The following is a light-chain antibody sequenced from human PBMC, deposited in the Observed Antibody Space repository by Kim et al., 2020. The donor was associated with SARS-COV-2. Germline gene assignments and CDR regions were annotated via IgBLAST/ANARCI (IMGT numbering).Light chain of an antibody. J-gene: IGKJ4*01. CDR3: QQYNNHPLT. Sequence: DIQMTQSPSSLSASVGDRVTITCRASQDIGNYLAWFQLKPGKAPKSLIYAAFSLQSGVPSKFSGSRSGTDFTLTISSLQPEDFATYYCQQYNNHPLTFGEGPRWIS. CDR2: AAF. CDR1: QDIGNY. V-gene: IGKV1-16*02.